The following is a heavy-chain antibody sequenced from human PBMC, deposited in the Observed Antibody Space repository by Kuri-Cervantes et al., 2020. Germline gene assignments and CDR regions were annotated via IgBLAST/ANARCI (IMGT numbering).Heavy chain of an antibody. J-gene: IGHJ4*02. V-gene: IGHV3-74*03. Sequence: GESLKISCAASGFTYSDHYMNWVRQAPGKGLEWVARIKRDGSGTAYVDSVKDRFTISRDNAKNTLYLQMNSLRGEDTAVYYCAREANSPQEVSFDYWGQGTLVTVSS. CDR1: GFTYSDHY. CDR2: IKRDGSGT. D-gene: IGHD4/OR15-4a*01. CDR3: AREANSPQEVSFDY.